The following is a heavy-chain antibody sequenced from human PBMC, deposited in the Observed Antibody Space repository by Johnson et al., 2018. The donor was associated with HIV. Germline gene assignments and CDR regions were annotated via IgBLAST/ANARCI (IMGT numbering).Heavy chain of an antibody. D-gene: IGHD3-22*01. CDR3: TRLYYYDSSGWSTGEDTFDF. CDR2: IKSKTDGGTP. J-gene: IGHJ3*01. Sequence: VQLVESGGGVVQPGRSLRLSCAASGFTFSNFGFHWVRQAPGKGLEWVGRIKSKTDGGTPEYDASLKGRFTISREDSNSIAYLQMNSLKTEDTAVYYCTRLYYYDSSGWSTGEDTFDFWGQGTVVTVSS. CDR1: GFTFSNFG. V-gene: IGHV3-49*04.